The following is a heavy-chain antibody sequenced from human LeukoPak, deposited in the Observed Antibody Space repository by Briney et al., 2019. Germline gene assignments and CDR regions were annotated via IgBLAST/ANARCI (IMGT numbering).Heavy chain of an antibody. CDR1: GYTFTSYA. CDR2: ISAYNGNT. J-gene: IGHJ4*02. CDR3: ARDRFHSSSHRDFDY. D-gene: IGHD6-6*01. Sequence: ASVKVSCKASGYTFTSYAMNWVRQAPGQGLEWMGWISAYNGNTNYAQKLQGRVTMTTDTSTSTAYMELRSLRSDDTAVYYCARDRFHSSSHRDFDYWGQGTLVTVSS. V-gene: IGHV1-18*01.